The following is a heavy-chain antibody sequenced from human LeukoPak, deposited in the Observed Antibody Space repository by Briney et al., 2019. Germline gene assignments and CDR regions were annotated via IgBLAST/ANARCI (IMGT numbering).Heavy chain of an antibody. Sequence: SETLSLTCTVSGGSISSYYWSWIRQPPGKGLEWIGYIYYSGSTNYNPSLKSRVTISVGTSKNQFSLKLSSVTAADTAVYYCARAPAARGWFDPWGQGTLVTVSS. V-gene: IGHV4-59*01. CDR2: IYYSGST. CDR1: GGSISSYY. D-gene: IGHD6-6*01. CDR3: ARAPAARGWFDP. J-gene: IGHJ5*02.